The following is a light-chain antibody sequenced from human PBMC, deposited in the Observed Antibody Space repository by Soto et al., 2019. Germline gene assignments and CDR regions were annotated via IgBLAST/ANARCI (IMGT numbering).Light chain of an antibody. V-gene: IGKV3-11*01. J-gene: IGKJ4*01. CDR2: DAS. Sequence: EIVLTQSPATLSLSPGERATLSCRASQSVSSYLAWYQQKPGQAPRLLIYDASNRATGIPARFSGSGSGTDFTLTISSLEPEVFAVYYCQQGSNWPPLTFGGGTKVEIK. CDR1: QSVSSY. CDR3: QQGSNWPPLT.